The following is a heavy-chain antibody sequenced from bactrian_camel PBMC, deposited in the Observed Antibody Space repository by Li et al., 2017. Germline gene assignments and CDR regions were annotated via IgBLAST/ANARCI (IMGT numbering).Heavy chain of an antibody. CDR1: YPSHC. Sequence: HVQLVESGGGSVQTGGSLTLSCTYTYPSHCMAWFRQAPGKEREAVASIYEDGANTYYADSVKGRFTISRDPDVAKNTLYLQMNDLKPEDTAIYYCAASAGLGASLLLSDYKYWGQGTQVTVS. D-gene: IGHD1*01. V-gene: IGHV3-2*01. CDR2: IYEDGANT. J-gene: IGHJ4*01. CDR3: AASAGLGASLLLSDYKY.